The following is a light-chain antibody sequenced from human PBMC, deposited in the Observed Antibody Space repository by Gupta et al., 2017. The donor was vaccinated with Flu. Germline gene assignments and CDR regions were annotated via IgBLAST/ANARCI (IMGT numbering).Light chain of an antibody. J-gene: IGKJ1*01. Sequence: PSTLSASVGDRVSITCRASQSIRNWMAWYQQKPGKAPSLLIYMASTLESGVPERFSGSGSGTEFTLTISSLQPDDFATYYCQHEDNSSGTFGQGTMVDI. CDR3: QHEDNSSGT. V-gene: IGKV1-5*03. CDR2: MAS. CDR1: QSIRNW.